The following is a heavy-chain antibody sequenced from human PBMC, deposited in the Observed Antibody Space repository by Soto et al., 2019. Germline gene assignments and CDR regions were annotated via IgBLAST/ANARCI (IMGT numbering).Heavy chain of an antibody. D-gene: IGHD2-8*01. Sequence: QVQLVQSGAEVREPGSSVKVSCEASGGTFRSYAINWVRQAPGQGLEWMGGIIPMFGKANYAEKFLGRVTITADEATRTDYMEVSSLKSEETAVYYCARRMETNYFYCMDVWGLGTTVTVSS. V-gene: IGHV1-69*01. CDR2: IIPMFGKA. CDR3: ARRMETNYFYCMDV. CDR1: GGTFRSYA. J-gene: IGHJ6*02.